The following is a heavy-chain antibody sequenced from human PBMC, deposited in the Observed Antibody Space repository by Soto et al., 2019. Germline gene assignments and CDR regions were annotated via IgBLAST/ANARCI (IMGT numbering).Heavy chain of an antibody. CDR3: GHSVVRFSMGAKYLDWLDP. V-gene: IGHV2-5*02. J-gene: IGHJ5*02. Sequence: QITLKESGPTLVKPTQTLTLTCSFSGFSLNTGGVGVAWIRQPPGKALEWLGIIYWDDDKHYSPSLKTRLTITKDTSKNQVVLTMTNMDPVDTATYYCGHSVVRFSMGAKYLDWLDPWGQGTLVTVSS. CDR1: GFSLNTGGVG. CDR2: IYWDDDK. D-gene: IGHD3-16*01.